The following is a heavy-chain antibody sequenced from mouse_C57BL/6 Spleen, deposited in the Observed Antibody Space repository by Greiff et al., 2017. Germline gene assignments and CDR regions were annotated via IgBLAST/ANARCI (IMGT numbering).Heavy chain of an antibody. Sequence: VQLQQSGPELVKPGASVKIPCKASGYTFTDYNMDWVKQSHGKSLEWIGDINPNNGGTIYNQKFKGKATLTVDKSSSTAYMELRSLTSEDTAVYYCARALPPSSYYFDYWGQGTTLTVSS. D-gene: IGHD1-1*01. CDR2: INPNNGGT. J-gene: IGHJ2*01. V-gene: IGHV1-18*01. CDR3: ARALPPSSYYFDY. CDR1: GYTFTDYN.